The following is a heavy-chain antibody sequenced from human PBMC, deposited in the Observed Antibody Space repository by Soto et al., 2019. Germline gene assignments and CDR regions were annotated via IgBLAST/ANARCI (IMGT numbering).Heavy chain of an antibody. V-gene: IGHV1-18*01. Sequence: QVQLVQSGAEVKKPGASVKVSCKASGYTFTSYGISWVRQAPGQGLEWMGWISAYNGNTNYAQKPQGRVTMTTDTSTSTAYMELRSLRSDDTAVYYCARDPGQQLAGRYYYYGMDVWGQGTTVTVSS. J-gene: IGHJ6*02. D-gene: IGHD6-13*01. CDR2: ISAYNGNT. CDR3: ARDPGQQLAGRYYYYGMDV. CDR1: GYTFTSYG.